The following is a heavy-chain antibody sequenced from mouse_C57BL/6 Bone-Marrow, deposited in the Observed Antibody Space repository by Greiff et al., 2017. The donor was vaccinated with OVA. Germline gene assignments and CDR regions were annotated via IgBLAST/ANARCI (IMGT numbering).Heavy chain of an antibody. CDR1: GFSLTSYG. CDR2: IWRGGST. CDR3: AKNGPYDRYYLYWYFDV. Sequence: VQLKESGPGLVQPSQSLSITCTVSGFSLTSYGVHWVRQSPGKGLEWLGVIWRGGSTDYNAAFMSRLSITKDNSKSQVFFKMNSLQADDTAIYYCAKNGPYDRYYLYWYFDVWGTGTTVTVSS. J-gene: IGHJ1*03. V-gene: IGHV2-5*01. D-gene: IGHD2-3*01.